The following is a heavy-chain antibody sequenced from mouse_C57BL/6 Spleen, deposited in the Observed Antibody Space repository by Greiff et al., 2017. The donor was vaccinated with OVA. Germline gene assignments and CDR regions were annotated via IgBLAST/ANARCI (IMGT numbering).Heavy chain of an antibody. V-gene: IGHV1-18*01. CDR3: ARDYEDYAMDY. J-gene: IGHJ4*01. CDR1: GCTFTDYN. D-gene: IGHD1-1*01. Sequence: EVQLQESGPELVKPGASVKIPCKASGCTFTDYNMDWVKQSHGKSLEWIGDINPNTGGTIYNQKFKGKATLTVDKSSSTAYMELRSLTSEDTAVYYCARDYEDYAMDYWGQGTSVTVSS. CDR2: INPNTGGT.